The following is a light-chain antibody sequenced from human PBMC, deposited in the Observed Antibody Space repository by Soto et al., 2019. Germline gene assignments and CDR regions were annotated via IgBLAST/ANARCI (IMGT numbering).Light chain of an antibody. CDR1: SSDVGSYDL. J-gene: IGLJ2*01. V-gene: IGLV2-23*02. Sequence: QSVLTQPASVSGSPGQSITISCTGTSSDVGSYDLVSWYQQHPDKAPKLLLFEVSKRPSGVSIRFSGSKSGNTASLTISGLQPEDVADYYCCSYATPRLFGGGTKVTVL. CDR2: EVS. CDR3: CSYATPRL.